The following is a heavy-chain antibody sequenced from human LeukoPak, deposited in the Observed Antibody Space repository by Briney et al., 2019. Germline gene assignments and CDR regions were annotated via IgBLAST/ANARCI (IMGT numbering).Heavy chain of an antibody. CDR3: ARDISYDSSGYYRTPYFDY. CDR1: GYTFTSYY. D-gene: IGHD3-22*01. CDR2: INPNSGGT. J-gene: IGHJ4*02. V-gene: IGHV1-2*02. Sequence: ASVKVSCKASGYTFTSYYMHWVRQAPGQGLAWMGWINPNSGGTNYAQKFQGRVTMTRDTSISTAYMELSRLRSDDTAVYYCARDISYDSSGYYRTPYFDYWGQGTLVTVSS.